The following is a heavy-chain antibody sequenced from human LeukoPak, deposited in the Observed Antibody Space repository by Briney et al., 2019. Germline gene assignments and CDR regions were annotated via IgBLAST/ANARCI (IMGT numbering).Heavy chain of an antibody. CDR1: GYSFTSYW. D-gene: IGHD6-6*01. CDR3: ARRQTGSSSGLDY. V-gene: IGHV5-51*01. CDR2: IYPGDSDT. Sequence: GESLKISCEGSGYSFTSYWIGWVRQMPGKGLEWVGIIYPGDSDTRYSPSFQGQVTISADKSISTAYLQWSSLKASDTAMYYCARRQTGSSSGLDYWGQGTLVTVSS. J-gene: IGHJ4*02.